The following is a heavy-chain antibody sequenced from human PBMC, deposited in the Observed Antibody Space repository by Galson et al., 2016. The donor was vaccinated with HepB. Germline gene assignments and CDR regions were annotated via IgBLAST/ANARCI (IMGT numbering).Heavy chain of an antibody. CDR2: IYPGGSDPGDSDT. D-gene: IGHD6-19*01. J-gene: IGHJ4*02. Sequence: QSGAEVKKPGESLKISCKGSGYRFTDYWIGWVRQMPGKGLEWMGTIYPGGSDPGDSDTTYSPSFQGQVTISADKSISTAYLQWDSLKASDTAIYYCARHTPTCQPMQSDNWGQGTLVTVSS. CDR3: ARHTPTCQPMQSDN. V-gene: IGHV5-51*01. CDR1: GYRFTDYW.